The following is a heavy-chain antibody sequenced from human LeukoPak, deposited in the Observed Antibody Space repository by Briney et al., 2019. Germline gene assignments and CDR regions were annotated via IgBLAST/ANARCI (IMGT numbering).Heavy chain of an antibody. D-gene: IGHD4-17*01. CDR3: ASDGGDYPNKNLDY. J-gene: IGHJ4*02. CDR1: GGSFSGYY. V-gene: IGHV4-34*01. Sequence: SETLSLTCAVYGGSFSGYYWSWIRQPPGKGLEWIGEINHSGSTNYNPSLKSRVTISVDTSKNQFSLKLSSVTAADTAVYYCASDGGDYPNKNLDYWGQGTLVTVSS. CDR2: INHSGST.